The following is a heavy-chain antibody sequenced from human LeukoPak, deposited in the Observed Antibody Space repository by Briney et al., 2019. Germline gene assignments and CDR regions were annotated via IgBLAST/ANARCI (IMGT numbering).Heavy chain of an antibody. D-gene: IGHD3-22*01. CDR2: ISSSSSYI. CDR3: ARKVSSGYCFDY. J-gene: IGHJ4*02. V-gene: IGHV3-21*01. CDR1: GFTFSSYS. Sequence: GGSLRLSCAASGFTFSSYSMNWVRQAPGKGLEWVSSISSSSSYIYYADSVKGRFTISRDNAKNSLYLQMNSLRAEDTAVYYCARKVSSGYCFDYWGQGTLVTASS.